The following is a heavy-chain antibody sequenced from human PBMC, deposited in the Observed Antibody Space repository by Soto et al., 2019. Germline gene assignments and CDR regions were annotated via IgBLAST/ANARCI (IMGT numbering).Heavy chain of an antibody. CDR2: IIPIFGTA. V-gene: IGHV1-69*05. CDR1: GGTFSSYA. Sequence: SVKVSCKASGGTFSSYAISWVRQAPGQGLEWMGGIIPIFGTANYAQKLQGRVTMTTDTSTSTAYMELRSLRSDDTAVYYCAGGDPEVTRYFDYWGQGTLVTVS. J-gene: IGHJ4*02. CDR3: AGGDPEVTRYFDY. D-gene: IGHD2-21*02.